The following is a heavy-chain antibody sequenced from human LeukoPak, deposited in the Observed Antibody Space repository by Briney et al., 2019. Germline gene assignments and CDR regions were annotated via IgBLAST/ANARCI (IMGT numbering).Heavy chain of an antibody. CDR2: ISSSGSII. J-gene: IGHJ6*02. D-gene: IGHD6-19*01. CDR1: GFTFSSFG. V-gene: IGHV3-48*04. Sequence: GGSLRLSCAASGFTFSSFGMNWVRQAPGKGLEWVSYISSSGSIIYYADSVKGRFTVSRDNAKNSLYLQMNSLRAEDTAVYYCASSRAVHYYGMDVWGQGTTVTVSS. CDR3: ASSRAVHYYGMDV.